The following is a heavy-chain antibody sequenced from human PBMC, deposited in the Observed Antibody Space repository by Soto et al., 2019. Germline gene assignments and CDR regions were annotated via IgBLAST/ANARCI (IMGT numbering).Heavy chain of an antibody. J-gene: IGHJ4*03. CDR2: IYASGST. V-gene: IGHV4-4*07. CDR1: GGSISTYY. CDR3: ARGGMVIIPTATAFDY. Sequence: SETLSLTCTVSGGSISTYYWSWIRQPAGKGLEWIGRIYASGSTNYNPSLKSRVTMSVATSKNQFSLKLSLVTAADTAVYYCARGGMVIIPTATAFDYWGQGTTVTVSS. D-gene: IGHD2-2*01.